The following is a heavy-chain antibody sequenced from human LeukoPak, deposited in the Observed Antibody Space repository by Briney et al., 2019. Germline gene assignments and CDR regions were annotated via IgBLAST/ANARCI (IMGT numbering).Heavy chain of an antibody. J-gene: IGHJ4*02. CDR3: ATNSSGWVFDY. CDR1: GGSISNSRYY. V-gene: IGHV4-39*01. D-gene: IGHD6-19*01. Sequence: SETLSLTCTVSGGSISNSRYYWGWIRQPPGKGLEWIGSIYYSGSTHYTPSRKSRFTISVDTSKNQFSLKLSSVTAADTAVYYCATNSSGWVFDYWGQGTQVTVSS. CDR2: IYYSGST.